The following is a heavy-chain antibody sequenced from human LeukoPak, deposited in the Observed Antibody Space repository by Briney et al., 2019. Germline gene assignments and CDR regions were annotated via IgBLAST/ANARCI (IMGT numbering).Heavy chain of an antibody. CDR2: ISSSGSTI. CDR1: GFTFSDYY. Sequence: PGGSLRLSCAASGFTFSDYYMSWIRQAPGKGLEWVSYISSSGSTIYYADSVKGRFTISRDNAKNSLYLQMNSLRAEDTAVYYCARYYYDSSGYYPVDYWGQGTLVTVSS. J-gene: IGHJ4*02. CDR3: ARYYYDSSGYYPVDY. D-gene: IGHD3-22*01. V-gene: IGHV3-11*04.